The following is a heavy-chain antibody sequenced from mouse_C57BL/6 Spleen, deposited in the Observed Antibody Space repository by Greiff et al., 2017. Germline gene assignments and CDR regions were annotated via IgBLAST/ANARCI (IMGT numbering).Heavy chain of an antibody. CDR3: ARASNQAWFAY. V-gene: IGHV1-52*01. CDR2: IDPSDSET. Sequence: QVQLKQPGAELVRPGSSVKLSCKASGYTFTSYWMHWVKQRPIQGLEWIGNIDPSDSETHYNQKFKNKATLTVDKSSSTAYMQLSSLTSENSAVYYCARASNQAWFAYWGQGTLVTVSA. J-gene: IGHJ3*01. D-gene: IGHD2-5*01. CDR1: GYTFTSYW.